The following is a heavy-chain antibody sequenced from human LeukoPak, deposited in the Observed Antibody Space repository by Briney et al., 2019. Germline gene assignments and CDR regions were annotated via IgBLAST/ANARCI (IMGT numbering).Heavy chain of an antibody. CDR2: IYTSGST. CDR1: GGSISSYY. CDR3: ARRYCSSTSCYGAFDI. J-gene: IGHJ3*02. V-gene: IGHV4-4*07. D-gene: IGHD2-2*01. Sequence: SETLSLTCTVSGGSISSYYWSWIRQPAGKGLEWIGRIYTSGSTNYNPSLKSRVTMSVDTSKNQFSLKLSSVTAADTAVHYCARRYCSSTSCYGAFDIWGQGTMVTVSS.